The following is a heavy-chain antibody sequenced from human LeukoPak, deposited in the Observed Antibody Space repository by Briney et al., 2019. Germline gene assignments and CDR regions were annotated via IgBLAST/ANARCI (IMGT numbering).Heavy chain of an antibody. V-gene: IGHV4-59*08. J-gene: IGHJ4*02. Sequence: SETLSLTCSVSGSYISTYHWAWLRQPPGKGLEWIGYISSTGDSNYNPSLESRLTMSVDTSKKQFSLSLTSVTAADTAVYYCARHSNFWDLSYWGQGTLVIVSS. CDR2: ISSTGDS. CDR1: GSYISTYH. D-gene: IGHD3-3*01. CDR3: ARHSNFWDLSY.